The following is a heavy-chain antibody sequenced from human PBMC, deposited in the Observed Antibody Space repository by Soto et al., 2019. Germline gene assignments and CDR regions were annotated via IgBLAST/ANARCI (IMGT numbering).Heavy chain of an antibody. V-gene: IGHV1-69*01. CDR1: GGTFRSYS. Sequence: QVQLVQSGAEVKKPGSSVKVSCKASGGTFRSYSIIWVRQAPGQGLEWMGGIIPIFDITHYAQKFQGRVTITGDECTSTAYMELRSLGSDDTAVYYCARSDEGGYSANHYYYYTLDVGGQGTTVTV. CDR2: IIPIFDIT. D-gene: IGHD3-22*01. CDR3: ARSDEGGYSANHYYYYTLDV. J-gene: IGHJ6*02.